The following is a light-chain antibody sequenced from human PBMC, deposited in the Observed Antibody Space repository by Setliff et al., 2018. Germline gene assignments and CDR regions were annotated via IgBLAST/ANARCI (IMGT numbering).Light chain of an antibody. CDR1: SSDIGAYDY. CDR2: DVN. Sequence: QSVLTQPASVSGSPGQSITISCTGSSSDIGAYDYVSWYQQRPGKAPKLMIYDVNNRPSGVSNRFSGSKSGNTASLTISGLQAEDEADYYCSSYTSRTTLDVFGTGTKATVL. V-gene: IGLV2-14*03. J-gene: IGLJ1*01. CDR3: SSYTSRTTLDV.